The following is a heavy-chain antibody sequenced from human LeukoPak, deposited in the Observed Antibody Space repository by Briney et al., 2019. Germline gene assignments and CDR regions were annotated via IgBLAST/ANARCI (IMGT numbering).Heavy chain of an antibody. CDR1: GGSISSSSYY. Sequence: KSSETLSLTCTVSGGSISSSSYYWGWIRQPPGKGLEWIGSIYYSGSTYYNPSLKSRVTMSVDTSKNQFSLKLSSVTAADTAVYYCARDFVEYCSGGSCYSDYYYMDVWGKGTTVTVSS. CDR3: ARDFVEYCSGGSCYSDYYYMDV. D-gene: IGHD2-15*01. CDR2: IYYSGST. V-gene: IGHV4-39*07. J-gene: IGHJ6*03.